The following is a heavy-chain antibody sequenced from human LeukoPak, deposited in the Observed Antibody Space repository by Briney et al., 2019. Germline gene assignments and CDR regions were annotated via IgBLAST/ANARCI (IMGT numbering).Heavy chain of an antibody. CDR2: LSGSTTYI. V-gene: IGHV3-21*01. D-gene: IGHD2-15*01. J-gene: IGHJ4*02. CDR1: GFYFTTYS. Sequence: PGGSLRLSCAASGFYFTTYSMNWVRQAPGKGLEWVSSLSGSTTYIYYADSVKGRFTISRDNAKNSLYLQMNSLRAEDTAIYYCARTRYCGGGSCFALDYWGLGTLVTVSS. CDR3: ARTRYCGGGSCFALDY.